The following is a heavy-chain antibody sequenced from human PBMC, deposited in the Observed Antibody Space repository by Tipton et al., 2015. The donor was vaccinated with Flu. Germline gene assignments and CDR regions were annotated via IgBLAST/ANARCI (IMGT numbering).Heavy chain of an antibody. CDR2: IYYSGST. Sequence: TLSLTCTVSGGSISSYYWSWIRQPPGKGLEWIGYIYYSGSTNYNPSLKSRVTISVDTSKNQFSLKLSSETAADTAVYYCARSVAVAAPGWFDPWGQGTLVTVSS. CDR1: GGSISSYY. CDR3: ARSVAVAAPGWFDP. J-gene: IGHJ5*02. D-gene: IGHD6-19*01. V-gene: IGHV4-59*01.